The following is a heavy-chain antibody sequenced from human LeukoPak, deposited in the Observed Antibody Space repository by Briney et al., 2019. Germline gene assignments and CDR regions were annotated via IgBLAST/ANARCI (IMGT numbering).Heavy chain of an antibody. CDR3: ARDQSITMINWFDP. CDR2: IIPILGIA. Sequence: SVKVSCKPSGGTFSSYAISWVRQAPGQGLEWMGRIIPILGIANYARKFQGRVTITADKSTSTAYMELSSLRSEDTAVYYCARDQSITMINWFDPWGQGTLVTVSS. D-gene: IGHD3-22*01. V-gene: IGHV1-69*04. CDR1: GGTFSSYA. J-gene: IGHJ5*02.